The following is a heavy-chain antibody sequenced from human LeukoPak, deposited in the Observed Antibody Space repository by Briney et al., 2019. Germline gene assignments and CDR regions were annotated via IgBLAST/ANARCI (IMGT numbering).Heavy chain of an antibody. CDR1: GYTFTSYY. J-gene: IGHJ3*02. D-gene: IGHD1-26*01. Sequence: GASVKVSCKASGYTFTSYYMHWVRQAPGQGLEWMGIINPSGGSTSYAQKFQGRVTMTSDMSTSTVYMELSSLRSEDTAVYYCARAPAGGSYEDAFDIWGQGTMVTVSS. CDR3: ARAPAGGSYEDAFDI. V-gene: IGHV1-46*01. CDR2: INPSGGST.